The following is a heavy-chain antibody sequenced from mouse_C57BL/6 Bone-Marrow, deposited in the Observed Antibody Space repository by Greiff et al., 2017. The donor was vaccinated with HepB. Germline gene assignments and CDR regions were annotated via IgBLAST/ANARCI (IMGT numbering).Heavy chain of an antibody. D-gene: IGHD2-3*01. Sequence: VQLQQSGPVLVKPGASVKMSCKASGYTFTDYYMNWVKQSHGKSLEWIGVINPYNGGTSYNQKFKGKATLTVDKSSSTAYMELNSLTSEDSAVYYCARWGGWLLRFAYWGQGTLVTVSA. CDR2: INPYNGGT. J-gene: IGHJ3*01. V-gene: IGHV1-19*01. CDR3: ARWGGWLLRFAY. CDR1: GYTFTDYY.